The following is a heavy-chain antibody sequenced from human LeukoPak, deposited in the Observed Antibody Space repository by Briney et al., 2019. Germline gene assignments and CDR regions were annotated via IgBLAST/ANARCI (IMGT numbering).Heavy chain of an antibody. Sequence: TSETLSLTCAVFGGSFNGYSWTWVRKAPGKGLEWVASISSSSSYIYYADSVEGRFTISRDNAKNSLYLQMNSLRAEDTAVYYCARDPRRYSSSSVIDYWGQGTLVTVSS. V-gene: IGHV3-21*01. CDR3: ARDPRRYSSSSVIDY. CDR2: ISSSSSYI. D-gene: IGHD6-6*01. CDR1: GGSFNGYS. J-gene: IGHJ4*02.